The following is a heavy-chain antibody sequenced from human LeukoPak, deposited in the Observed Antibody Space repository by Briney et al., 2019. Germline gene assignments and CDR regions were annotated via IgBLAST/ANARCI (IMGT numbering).Heavy chain of an antibody. J-gene: IGHJ4*02. Sequence: SETLSLTCAVYGGSFSGYYWSWIRQPPGKGLEWIGEINHSGSTNYNPSLKSRVTISVDTSKNQFSLKLSSVTAADTAVYYCARSREDFWSGYYSGPCYFGYLGQGTLVTVSS. CDR1: GGSFSGYY. D-gene: IGHD3-3*01. V-gene: IGHV4-34*01. CDR3: ARSREDFWSGYYSGPCYFGY. CDR2: INHSGST.